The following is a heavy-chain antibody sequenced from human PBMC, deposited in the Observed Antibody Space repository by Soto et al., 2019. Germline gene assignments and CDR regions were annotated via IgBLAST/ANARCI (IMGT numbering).Heavy chain of an antibody. CDR3: AHIVVAGLGYYFDY. CDR1: GFSLSSTRMA. J-gene: IGHJ4*02. V-gene: IGHV2-5*02. D-gene: IGHD6-19*01. Sequence: QITLKESGPTLVKPTQTLTLTCTFSGFSLSSTRMAVGWIRQPPGKALEWLALIYWDDDKRYSPFLKSRLTITKDTSTNQVVLTMSTMDPVETASYYCAHIVVAGLGYYFDYWGQGTLVTVSS. CDR2: IYWDDDK.